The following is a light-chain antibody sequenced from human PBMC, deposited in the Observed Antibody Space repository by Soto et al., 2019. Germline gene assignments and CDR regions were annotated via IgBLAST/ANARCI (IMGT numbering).Light chain of an antibody. Sequence: DIQMTQSPSTLSASVGDRVTITCRPSQSISSWLAWYQQKPGKDPKLLIYDASSLESGVPSRFSGSGSGTEFTLTISSLQPDDFATYDCQQYDTFTWTLGQGTKVEI. CDR3: QQYDTFTWT. CDR1: QSISSW. CDR2: DAS. J-gene: IGKJ1*01. V-gene: IGKV1-5*01.